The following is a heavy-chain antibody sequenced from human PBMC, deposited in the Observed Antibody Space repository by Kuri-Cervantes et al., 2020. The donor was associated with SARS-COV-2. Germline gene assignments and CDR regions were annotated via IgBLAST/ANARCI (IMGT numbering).Heavy chain of an antibody. J-gene: IGHJ4*02. D-gene: IGHD4-23*01. Sequence: LSLTCAASGFTFSSYAMGWVRQAPGKGLEWVSSISSRGGSTYYADSVKGRFTISRDNSKNTLYLQMNSLRAEDTAVYYCAKAPRPHWDGGNSGDYWGQGTLVTVSS. CDR1: GFTFSSYA. V-gene: IGHV3-23*01. CDR3: AKAPRPHWDGGNSGDY. CDR2: ISSRGGST.